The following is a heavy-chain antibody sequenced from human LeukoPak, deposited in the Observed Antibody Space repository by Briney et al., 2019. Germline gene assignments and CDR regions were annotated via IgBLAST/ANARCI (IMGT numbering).Heavy chain of an antibody. CDR1: GGSISSYY. CDR2: IHYSGST. Sequence: SETLSLTCTVSGGSISSYYWSWIRQPPGKGLEWIGYIHYSGSTNYNPSLKSRVTISVDTSKNQFSLKLSSVTAADTAVYYCARDNPGRSGRHLGGFDYWGQGTLVTVSS. CDR3: ARDNPGRSGRHLGGFDY. J-gene: IGHJ4*02. V-gene: IGHV4-59*01. D-gene: IGHD3-10*01.